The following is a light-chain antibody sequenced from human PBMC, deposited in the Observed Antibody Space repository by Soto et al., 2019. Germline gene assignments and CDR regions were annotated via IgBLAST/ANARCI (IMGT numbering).Light chain of an antibody. CDR1: QSVSSSQ. V-gene: IGKV3-20*01. Sequence: EIVLTQSPGTLSLSPGEGATLSCRAGQSVSSSQLAWYQQKPGQAPRLLVYGASSRATGIPERFSGSVSETAFTLSISRLEPDDFAVYYCQHYGNSPLTFGQGTRLEIK. CDR2: GAS. J-gene: IGKJ5*01. CDR3: QHYGNSPLT.